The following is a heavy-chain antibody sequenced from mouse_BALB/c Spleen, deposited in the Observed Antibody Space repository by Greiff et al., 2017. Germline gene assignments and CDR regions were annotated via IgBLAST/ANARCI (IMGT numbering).Heavy chain of an antibody. D-gene: IGHD1-1*01. CDR1: GFNIKDTY. CDR3: AFTTVVYFDY. J-gene: IGHJ2*01. CDR2: IDPANGNT. Sequence: VQLQQSGAELVKPGASVKLSCTASGFNIKDTYMHWVKQRPEQGLEWIGRIDPANGNTKYDPKFQGKATITADTSSNTACLQLSSLTSEDTAVYYCAFTTVVYFDYWGQGTTLTVSS. V-gene: IGHV14-3*02.